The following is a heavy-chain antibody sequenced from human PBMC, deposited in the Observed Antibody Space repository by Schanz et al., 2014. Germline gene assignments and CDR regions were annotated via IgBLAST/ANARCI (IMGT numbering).Heavy chain of an antibody. J-gene: IGHJ4*02. CDR3: ARDGWGYSGYGLNDFDY. Sequence: QMQLVQSGSELKKPGASVKVSCKASGYIFTSYAMNWVRQAPGQGLEWMGWIITNTGNPTYAQGFTGRFVFSLDTSVSTAYLQISSLKAEDTAVYYCARDGWGYSGYGLNDFDYWGQGTLVTVSS. V-gene: IGHV7-4-1*02. CDR1: GYIFTSYA. D-gene: IGHD5-12*01. CDR2: IITNTGNP.